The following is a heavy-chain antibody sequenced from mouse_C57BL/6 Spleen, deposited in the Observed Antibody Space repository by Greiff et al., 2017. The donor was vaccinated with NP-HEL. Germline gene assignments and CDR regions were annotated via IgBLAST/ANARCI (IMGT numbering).Heavy chain of an antibody. CDR1: GYTFTDYE. V-gene: IGHV1-15*01. CDR3: TREGYDLYAMDY. Sequence: VQLQQSGAELVRPGASVTLSCKASGYTFTDYEMHWVKQTPVHGLEWIGAIDPETGGTAYNQKFKGKAILTADKSSSTAYMELRSLTSEDSAVYYCTREGYDLYAMDYWGQGTSVTVSS. D-gene: IGHD2-3*01. CDR2: IDPETGGT. J-gene: IGHJ4*01.